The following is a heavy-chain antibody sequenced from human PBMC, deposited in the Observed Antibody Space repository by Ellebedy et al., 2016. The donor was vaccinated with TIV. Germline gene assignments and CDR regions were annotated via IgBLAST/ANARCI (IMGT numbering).Heavy chain of an antibody. Sequence: GESLKISCAASGFIFSSYSMNWVRQAPGKGLEWVGFIQSKAFGGTTEYAASVKGRFTVSRDDSKSIAYLQMKSLKTEDTAVYYCTRGRLEMSTTFDYWGQGTLVTVSS. D-gene: IGHD5-24*01. CDR2: IQSKAFGGTT. CDR1: GFIFSSYS. J-gene: IGHJ4*02. CDR3: TRGRLEMSTTFDY. V-gene: IGHV3-49*04.